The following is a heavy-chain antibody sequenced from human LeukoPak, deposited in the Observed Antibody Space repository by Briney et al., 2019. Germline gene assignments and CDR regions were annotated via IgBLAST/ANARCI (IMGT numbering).Heavy chain of an antibody. CDR1: GFTFSSYA. CDR3: ASSYSSSYPAGY. J-gene: IGHJ4*02. D-gene: IGHD6-6*01. CDR2: ISYDGSNK. Sequence: GGSLRLSCAASGFTFSSYAMHWVRQAPGKGLEWVAVISYDGSNKYYADSVKGRFTISRDNSKNTLYLQMNSLRAEDTAVYYCASSYSSSYPAGYWGQGTLVTASS. V-gene: IGHV3-30-3*01.